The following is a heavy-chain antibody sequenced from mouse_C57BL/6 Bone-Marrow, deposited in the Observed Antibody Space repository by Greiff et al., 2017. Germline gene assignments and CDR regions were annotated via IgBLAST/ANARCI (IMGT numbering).Heavy chain of an antibody. CDR1: GYTFTDYY. D-gene: IGHD2-1*01. Sequence: QVQLKQSGAELVRPGASVKLSCKASGYTFTDYYINWVKQRPGQGLEWIARIYPGSGNTYYNQKFKGKATLTAEKSSSTAYMQLSSLTSEDSAVYFCARRRGHYVNAMDYWGQGTSVTVSS. CDR3: ARRRGHYVNAMDY. J-gene: IGHJ4*01. V-gene: IGHV1-76*01. CDR2: IYPGSGNT.